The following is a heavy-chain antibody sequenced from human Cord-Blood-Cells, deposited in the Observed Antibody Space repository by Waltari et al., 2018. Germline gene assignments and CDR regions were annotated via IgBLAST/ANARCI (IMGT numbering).Heavy chain of an antibody. Sequence: QLQLQESGPGLVKPSETLSLTCTVSGGSISSSSYYWGWIRQPPGKGLGWIGSIYYSGSTYYNPSLKSRVTISVDTSKTQFSLKLSSVTAADTAVYYCARRPWGGYFDYWGQGTLVTVSS. D-gene: IGHD3-16*01. CDR1: GGSISSSSYY. J-gene: IGHJ4*02. V-gene: IGHV4-39*07. CDR3: ARRPWGGYFDY. CDR2: IYYSGST.